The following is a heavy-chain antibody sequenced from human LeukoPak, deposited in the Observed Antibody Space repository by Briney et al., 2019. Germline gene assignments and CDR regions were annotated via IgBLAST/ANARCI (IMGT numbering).Heavy chain of an antibody. CDR2: ISPADSDT. J-gene: IGHJ4*02. Sequence: GESLKISCKASGYSFTSYWIAWVRQMPGKGLEWMGIISPADSDTRYSLSIQGQVTISADRSISTAYLQWSSLKASDTAMYYCARGEGGYNYAFWGQGTLVSVSS. CDR1: GYSFTSYW. CDR3: ARGEGGYNYAF. D-gene: IGHD5-24*01. V-gene: IGHV5-51*01.